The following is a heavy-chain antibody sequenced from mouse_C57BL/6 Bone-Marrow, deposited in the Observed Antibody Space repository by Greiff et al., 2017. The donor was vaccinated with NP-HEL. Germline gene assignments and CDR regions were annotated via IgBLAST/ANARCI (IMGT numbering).Heavy chain of an antibody. CDR2: IHPGDGDT. J-gene: IGHJ1*03. V-gene: IGHV1-82*01. CDR1: GYAFSSSW. D-gene: IGHD1-1*01. CDR3: ARSGVLRYPFYWYVDV. Sequence: VQLVESGPELVKPGASVKISCKASGYAFSSSWMNWVKQRPGKGLEWIGRIHPGDGDTNYNGKFKGKGTLTADKSSSTAYMQLSSLTSEDSAVYFCARSGVLRYPFYWYVDVWGTGTTVTVSS.